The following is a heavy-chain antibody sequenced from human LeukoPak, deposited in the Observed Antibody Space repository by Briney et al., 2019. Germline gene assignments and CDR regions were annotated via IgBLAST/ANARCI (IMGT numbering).Heavy chain of an antibody. J-gene: IGHJ4*02. Sequence: ASVKVSCKVSGYTLTELSMHWVRQAPGKGLEWMGGFDPEDGETIYAQKFQGRVTMTTDASTSTAYMELRSLRSDDTAVYYCARLSGLGPTPDYWGQGTLVAVSS. D-gene: IGHD2-21*02. CDR3: ARLSGLGPTPDY. CDR2: FDPEDGET. CDR1: GYTLTELS. V-gene: IGHV1-24*01.